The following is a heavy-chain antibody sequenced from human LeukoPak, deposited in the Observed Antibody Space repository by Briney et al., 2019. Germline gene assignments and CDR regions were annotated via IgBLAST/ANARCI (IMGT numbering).Heavy chain of an antibody. CDR3: ARQKDYGDYVKDWYFDL. J-gene: IGHJ2*01. Sequence: SQTLSLTCTVSGGSFSSGDYYWSWIRQPPGKGLEWIGYIYYSGSTYYNPSLKSRVTISVDTSKNQFSLKLSSVTAADTAVYYCARQKDYGDYVKDWYFDLWGRGTLVTVSS. CDR2: IYYSGST. CDR1: GGSFSSGDYY. V-gene: IGHV4-30-4*01. D-gene: IGHD4-17*01.